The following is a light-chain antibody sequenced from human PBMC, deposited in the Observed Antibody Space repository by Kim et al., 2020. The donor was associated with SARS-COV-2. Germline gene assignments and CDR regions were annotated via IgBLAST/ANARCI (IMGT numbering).Light chain of an antibody. J-gene: IGLJ1*01. CDR1: SSDVGGYNY. V-gene: IGLV2-8*01. CDR2: EVS. Sequence: QSALTQPPSASGSPGQSVTISCTGTSSDVGGYNYVSWYQHHPGKAPKLIIYEVSLRPFGVPDRFSVSKSGNTASLAVSGLQAEDEADYYCSSYVGTNTYVFGTGTKVTVL. CDR3: SSYVGTNTYV.